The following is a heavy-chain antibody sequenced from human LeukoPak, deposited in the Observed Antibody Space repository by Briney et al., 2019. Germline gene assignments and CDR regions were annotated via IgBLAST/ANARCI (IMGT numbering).Heavy chain of an antibody. V-gene: IGHV3-74*01. CDR3: AELTSMVEQY. Sequence: PGGSLRLSCAASGLTLSSYWMHWVRQAPGKGLVWVSRINSDGSSTRYADSVKGRFTISRDNAKNTLYLQMNSLRAEDTAVYYCAELTSMVEQYWGQGPLVTVSS. J-gene: IGHJ4*02. CDR2: INSDGSST. D-gene: IGHD3-10*01. CDR1: GLTLSSYW.